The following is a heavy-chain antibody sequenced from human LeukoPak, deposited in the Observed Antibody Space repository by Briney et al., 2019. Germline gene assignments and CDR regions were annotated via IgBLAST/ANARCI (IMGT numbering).Heavy chain of an antibody. V-gene: IGHV1-18*01. Sequence: GASVKVSCKASGYTFSNLGISWVRQAPGQGLEWMGWISVYNGNTNFAQKLQGRFTMTTDTSTTTAYMELRNLRLDDTAVYYCARDHTSSSQLFDYWVQGTLVTVSS. CDR2: ISVYNGNT. D-gene: IGHD2-2*01. CDR3: ARDHTSSSQLFDY. CDR1: GYTFSNLG. J-gene: IGHJ4*02.